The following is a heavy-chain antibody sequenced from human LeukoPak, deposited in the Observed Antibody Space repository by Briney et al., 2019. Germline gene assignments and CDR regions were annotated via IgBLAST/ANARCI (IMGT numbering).Heavy chain of an antibody. J-gene: IGHJ6*02. CDR2: FDPEDGET. CDR1: GYTLTELS. V-gene: IGHV1-24*01. CDR3: ARVPQTYYYYGMDV. Sequence: PVASVKVSCKVSGYTLTELSMHWVRQAPGKGLEWMGGFDPEDGETIYAQKFQGRVTMTRNTSISTAYMELSSLRSEDTAVYYCARVPQTYYYYGMDVWGQGTTVTVSS.